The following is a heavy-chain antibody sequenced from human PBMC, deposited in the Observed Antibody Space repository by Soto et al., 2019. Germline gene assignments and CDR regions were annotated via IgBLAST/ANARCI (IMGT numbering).Heavy chain of an antibody. V-gene: IGHV4-59*01. CDR1: GGSISSYY. J-gene: IGHJ5*02. D-gene: IGHD2-21*01. Sequence: SETLSLTCTVSGGSISSYYWSWIRQPPGKGLEWIGYIYYSGSTNYNPSLKSRVTISVDTSKNQFSLKLSSVTAADTAVYYCARVVVTLDNNWFDPWGQGTLVTVSS. CDR3: ARVVVTLDNNWFDP. CDR2: IYYSGST.